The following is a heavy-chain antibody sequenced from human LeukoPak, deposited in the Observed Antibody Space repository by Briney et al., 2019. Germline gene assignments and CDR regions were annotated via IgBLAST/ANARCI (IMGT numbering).Heavy chain of an antibody. J-gene: IGHJ4*02. D-gene: IGHD2-8*02. CDR1: GYTFTGYY. V-gene: IGHV1-2*02. CDR2: INPNSGGT. Sequence: ASVKASCKASGYTFTGYYIHWVRQAPGQGLEWMGWINPNSGGTNFAQKFQGRVTMTRDTSITTAYMELRRLRSDDTAVYYCSRDQGDCTGGTCPTLAYWGQGTLVTVSS. CDR3: SRDQGDCTGGTCPTLAY.